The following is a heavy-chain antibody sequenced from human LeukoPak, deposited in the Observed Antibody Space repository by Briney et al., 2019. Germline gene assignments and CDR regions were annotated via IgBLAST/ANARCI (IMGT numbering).Heavy chain of an antibody. V-gene: IGHV3-23*01. Sequence: PGGSLRLSCAASGFTFSSYAMSWVRQAPGEGLEWVSAISGSGGSTYYADSVKGRFTISRDNSKNTLYLQMNSLRAEDTAVYYCAKESGGIAAAPYKFDYWGQGTLVTVSS. CDR3: AKESGGIAAAPYKFDY. CDR1: GFTFSSYA. J-gene: IGHJ4*02. CDR2: ISGSGGST. D-gene: IGHD6-13*01.